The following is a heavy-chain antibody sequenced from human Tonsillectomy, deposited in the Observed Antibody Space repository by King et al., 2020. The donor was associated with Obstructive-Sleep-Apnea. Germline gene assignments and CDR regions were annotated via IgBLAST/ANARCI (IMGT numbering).Heavy chain of an antibody. V-gene: IGHV4-30-4*01. CDR1: GGSISSGAYY. Sequence: HVQLQESGPGLVKTSQTLSLTCTVSGGSISSGAYYLSCIRQPPGKGLEWSCYIYYSGSTNYNPSLKSRVTLSVDTSKNQFSLKLSSVTAADTAVYYCAREYLRAAGFDYWGQGTLVTVSS. D-gene: IGHD6-13*01. J-gene: IGHJ4*02. CDR3: AREYLRAAGFDY. CDR2: IYYSGST.